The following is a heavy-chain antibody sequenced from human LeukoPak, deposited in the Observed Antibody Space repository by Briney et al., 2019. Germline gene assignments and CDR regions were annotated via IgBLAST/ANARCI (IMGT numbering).Heavy chain of an antibody. D-gene: IGHD3-22*01. J-gene: IGHJ2*01. Sequence: ASVKVSCKASGGTFSSYAISWVRQAPGQGLEWMGRIIPILGIANYAQKFQGRVTITADESTSSAYMELSSLRSEDTAVYYCGRGPTPYYYDSSGYYSDWYFDLWGRGTLVTVSS. CDR1: GGTFSSYA. CDR3: GRGPTPYYYDSSGYYSDWYFDL. V-gene: IGHV1-69*04. CDR2: IIPILGIA.